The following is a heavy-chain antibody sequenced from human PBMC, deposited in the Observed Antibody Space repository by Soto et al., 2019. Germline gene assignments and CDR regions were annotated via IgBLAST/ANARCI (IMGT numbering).Heavy chain of an antibody. J-gene: IGHJ5*02. CDR2: IDGDGDR. CDR3: ARIPRTTVVPPRRSWIDP. D-gene: IGHD4-17*01. V-gene: IGHV2-70*11. CDR1: GFSLSSHGMC. Sequence: SGPTLVNPTQTLTLTCTFSGFSLSSHGMCVSWIRQPPGKALEWLARIDGDGDRYSSAFLKTRVAISKDIANNQVVLTMTNMDPEDTGTYYCARIPRTTVVPPRRSWIDPWGQGTLVTVSS.